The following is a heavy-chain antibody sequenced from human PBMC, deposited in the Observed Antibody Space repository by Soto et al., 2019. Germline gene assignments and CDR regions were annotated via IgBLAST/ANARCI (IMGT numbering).Heavy chain of an antibody. Sequence: QVQLVQSGAEVKKPGSSVKVSCKASGGTFSSYAISWVRQAPGQGLEWMGGIIPIFGTAKYAQKFQGRVTITADESTSTADMELGSLRSEGTGGYYCASRGWVRGVGDDYWGQGTLVTVSS. CDR2: IIPIFGTA. CDR1: GGTFSSYA. D-gene: IGHD3-10*01. CDR3: ASRGWVRGVGDDY. V-gene: IGHV1-69*12. J-gene: IGHJ4*02.